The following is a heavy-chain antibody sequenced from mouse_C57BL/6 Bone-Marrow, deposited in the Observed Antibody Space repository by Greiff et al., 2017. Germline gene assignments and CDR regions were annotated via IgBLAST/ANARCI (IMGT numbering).Heavy chain of an antibody. V-gene: IGHV5-4*01. CDR3: ARDRRLRRRFAY. Sequence: EVQLVESGGGLVKPGGSLKLSCAASGFTFSSYAMSWVSQTPEKRLEWVATISAGGSYTYYPDNVKGRFTIPRAPAKNNLYLQRSHLKSEDTAMYYCARDRRLRRRFAYWGQGTLVTVSA. D-gene: IGHD2-4*01. CDR2: ISAGGSYT. CDR1: GFTFSSYA. J-gene: IGHJ3*01.